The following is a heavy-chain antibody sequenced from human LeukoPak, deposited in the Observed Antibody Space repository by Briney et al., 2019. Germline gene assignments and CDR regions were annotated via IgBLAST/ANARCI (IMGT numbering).Heavy chain of an antibody. D-gene: IGHD4-17*01. Sequence: GGSLRLSCAASGFTFSRNWISWVRQAPGKGLEWVANINEDGSEKNYVDSVKGRFIISRDNAKNSLYLQMNSLRAEDSAVYYCATLHDYGDYTIDYWGQGTLVTVSS. V-gene: IGHV3-7*01. J-gene: IGHJ4*02. CDR1: GFTFSRNW. CDR3: ATLHDYGDYTIDY. CDR2: INEDGSEK.